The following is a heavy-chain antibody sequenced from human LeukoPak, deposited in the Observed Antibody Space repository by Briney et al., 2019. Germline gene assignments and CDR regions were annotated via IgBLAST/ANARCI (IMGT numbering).Heavy chain of an antibody. D-gene: IGHD3-9*01. Sequence: SQTLSLTCAISGDSVSSNNGAWNWIRQSPSRGLEWLGRTYYRSKWYNDYAESLVGRITISPVTSKNQFSLQLYSVTPEDTAVYYCARDVGTTGWHTFDYWGQGTLVTVSS. CDR3: ARDVGTTGWHTFDY. CDR1: GDSVSSNNGA. CDR2: TYYRSKWYN. V-gene: IGHV6-1*01. J-gene: IGHJ4*02.